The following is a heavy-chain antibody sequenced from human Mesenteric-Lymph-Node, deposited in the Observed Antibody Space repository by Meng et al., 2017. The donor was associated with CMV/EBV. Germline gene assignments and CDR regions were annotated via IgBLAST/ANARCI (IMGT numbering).Heavy chain of an antibody. Sequence: SETLSLTCTVSGGSISSSSYYWGWIRQPPGKGLEWIGNIYYSGSTSYNPSLESRVTISIDLSKNQFSLRLNSMTAADTAAYYCARVSCGGGSCNDYWGQGTLVTVSS. J-gene: IGHJ4*02. CDR2: IYYSGST. D-gene: IGHD2-15*01. CDR1: GGSISSSSYY. V-gene: IGHV4-39*07. CDR3: ARVSCGGGSCNDY.